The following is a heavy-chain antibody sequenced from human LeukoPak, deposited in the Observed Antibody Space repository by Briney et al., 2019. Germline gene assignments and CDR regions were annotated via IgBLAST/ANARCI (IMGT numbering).Heavy chain of an antibody. CDR3: ARDLLGDYGTFDI. CDR2: VYNTGST. Sequence: MPSETLSLTCTVSGGSITTHYWSWIRQPAGREVEWIGRVYNTGSTKYNPSLESRVTMSVDTSSNRFSLRLRSVTAADTAVYYRARDLLGDYGTFDIWGQGAMVTVSS. V-gene: IGHV4-4*07. D-gene: IGHD4-17*01. J-gene: IGHJ3*02. CDR1: GGSITTHY.